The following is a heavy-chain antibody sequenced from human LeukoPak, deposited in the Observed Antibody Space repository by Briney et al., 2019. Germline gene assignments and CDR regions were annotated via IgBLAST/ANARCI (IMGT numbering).Heavy chain of an antibody. J-gene: IGHJ6*02. V-gene: IGHV3-11*05. D-gene: IGHD2-15*01. Sequence: PGGSLRLSCAASGFSFSDYYMNWIRQAPGKGLEWVSYISSSSSYTNYADSVKGRFTISRDNAKNSLYLHMNSLRAEDTAVYYCARDRWPSPIPPYGPYYYGMDVWGQGTTVTVSS. CDR2: ISSSSSYT. CDR3: ARDRWPSPIPPYGPYYYGMDV. CDR1: GFSFSDYY.